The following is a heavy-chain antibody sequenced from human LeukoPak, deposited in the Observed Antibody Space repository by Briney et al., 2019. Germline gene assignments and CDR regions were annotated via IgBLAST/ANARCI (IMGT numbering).Heavy chain of an antibody. D-gene: IGHD3-10*01. CDR1: GYTFTGYY. Sequence: ASVKVSCKASGYTFTGYYMHWVRQAPGQGLEWMGWINPNSGGTNYAQKFQGRVTMTRDTSISTAYMELSRLRSDDTAVYYCAGVYGSGSYYNGMPFGYWGQGTLVTVSS. J-gene: IGHJ4*02. CDR2: INPNSGGT. CDR3: AGVYGSGSYYNGMPFGY. V-gene: IGHV1-2*02.